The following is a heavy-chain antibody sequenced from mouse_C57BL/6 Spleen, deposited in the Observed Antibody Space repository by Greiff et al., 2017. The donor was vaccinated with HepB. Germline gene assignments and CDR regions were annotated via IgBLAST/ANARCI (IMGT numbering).Heavy chain of an antibody. CDR2: ISNGGGST. Sequence: EVKLVESGGGLVQPGGSLKLSCAASGFTFSDYYMYWVRQTPEKRLEWVAYISNGGGSTYYPDTVKGRFTISRDNAKNTLYLQMSRLKSEDTAMYYCARGNYYSNDYYAMDYWGQGTSVTVSS. J-gene: IGHJ4*01. D-gene: IGHD2-5*01. CDR1: GFTFSDYY. V-gene: IGHV5-12*01. CDR3: ARGNYYSNDYYAMDY.